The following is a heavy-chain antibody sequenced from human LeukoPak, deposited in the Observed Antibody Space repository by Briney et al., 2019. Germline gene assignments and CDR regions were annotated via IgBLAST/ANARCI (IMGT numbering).Heavy chain of an antibody. J-gene: IGHJ4*02. Sequence: GSSVKVSFKASGGTFSSYAISWVRQAPGQGLEWMGGIIPIFGTANYAQKFQGRVTITADESTSTAYMELSSLRSEDTAVYYCARGPLDMGGYDSHFDYWGQGTLVTVSS. V-gene: IGHV1-69*01. CDR3: ARGPLDMGGYDSHFDY. CDR1: GGTFSSYA. D-gene: IGHD5-12*01. CDR2: IIPIFGTA.